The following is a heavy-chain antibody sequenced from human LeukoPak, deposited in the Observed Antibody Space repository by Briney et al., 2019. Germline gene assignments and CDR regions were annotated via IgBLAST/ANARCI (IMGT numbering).Heavy chain of an antibody. J-gene: IGHJ5*02. CDR1: GFTFSSYA. D-gene: IGHD2-2*01. CDR2: ISYDGSNK. V-gene: IGHV3-30-3*01. Sequence: PGGSLRLSCAASGFTFSSYATHWVRQAPGKGLEWVASISYDGSNKYYADSLKGRFTISRDNSKKTLYLQMNSLRAEDSALYYCAKDISPSIVVVPAAFDPWGQGTLVTVSS. CDR3: AKDISPSIVVVPAAFDP.